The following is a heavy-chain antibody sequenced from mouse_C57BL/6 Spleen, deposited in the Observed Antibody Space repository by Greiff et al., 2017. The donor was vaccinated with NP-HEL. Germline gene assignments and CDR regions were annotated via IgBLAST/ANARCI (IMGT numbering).Heavy chain of an antibody. D-gene: IGHD1-3*01. J-gene: IGHJ2*01. CDR3: ARELLFDY. V-gene: IGHV1-4*01. CDR1: GYTFTSYT. Sequence: VKLQESGAELARPGASVKMSCKASGYTFTSYTMHWVKQRPGQGLEWIGYINPSSGYTKYNQKFKDKATLTADKSSSTAYMQLSSLTSEDSAVYYCARELLFDYWGQGTTLTVSS. CDR2: INPSSGYT.